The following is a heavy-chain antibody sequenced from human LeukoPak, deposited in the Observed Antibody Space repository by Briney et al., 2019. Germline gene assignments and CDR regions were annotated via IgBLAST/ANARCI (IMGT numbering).Heavy chain of an antibody. J-gene: IGHJ4*02. D-gene: IGHD1-26*01. V-gene: IGHV3-30*04. CDR1: GFTFSSYA. CDR3: ARENIVGATFDY. CDR2: ISYDGSNK. Sequence: GRSLRLSCAASGFTFSSYAMHWVRQAPGKGLEWVAVISYDGSNKYYADSVKGRFTISRDNSKNTLYLQMNSLRAEDTAVYYWARENIVGATFDYWGQGTLVTVSS.